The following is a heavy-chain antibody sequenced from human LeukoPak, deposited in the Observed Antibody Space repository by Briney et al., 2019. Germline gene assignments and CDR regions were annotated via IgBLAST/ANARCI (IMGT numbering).Heavy chain of an antibody. D-gene: IGHD6-6*01. CDR1: GYSISSGSYY. Sequence: SETLSLTCAVSGYSISSGSYYWSWIRQPAGKGLEWIGRIYTSGSTNYNPSLKSRVTISVDTSKNQFSLKLSSVTAADTAVYYCAREAARLFDYWGQGTLVTVSS. CDR3: AREAARLFDY. CDR2: IYTSGST. J-gene: IGHJ4*02. V-gene: IGHV4-61*02.